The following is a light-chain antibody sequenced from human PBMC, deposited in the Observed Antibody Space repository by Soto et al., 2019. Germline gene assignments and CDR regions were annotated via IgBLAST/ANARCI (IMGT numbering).Light chain of an antibody. CDR3: QQYNTYSRT. CDR2: KAS. CDR1: QSLNTW. J-gene: IGKJ1*01. V-gene: IGKV1-5*03. Sequence: DIQMAQSPSTLSASVGDRVTITCRASQSLNTWLAWYQQKPGKAPKLLIYKASTLESGVPSMFSGSGSGTEFTLTISNLRPEDFATYYCQQYNTYSRTFGQGTKVEIK.